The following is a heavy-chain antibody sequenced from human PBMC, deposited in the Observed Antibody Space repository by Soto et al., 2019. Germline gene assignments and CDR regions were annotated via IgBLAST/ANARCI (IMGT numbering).Heavy chain of an antibody. J-gene: IGHJ6*02. CDR1: GYTFTSYG. CDR3: ARGGDVNYYHVMGV. Sequence: QVQLVQSGGEVKKPGASVKLSCTASGYTFTSYGISWVRQAPGQGLEWMGWISAYNGKTNYAQNVQGRVTMTTDTXXRPTYMDLRSLRSDDTGVYYGARGGDVNYYHVMGVWGQGTTVTVSS. D-gene: IGHD5-12*01. V-gene: IGHV1-18*01. CDR2: ISAYNGKT.